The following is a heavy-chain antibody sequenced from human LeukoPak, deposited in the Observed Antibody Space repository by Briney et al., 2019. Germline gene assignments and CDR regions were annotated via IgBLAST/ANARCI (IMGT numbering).Heavy chain of an antibody. CDR1: GFTFSSYA. D-gene: IGHD6-19*01. CDR3: ARDGHSSGWPFDY. CDR2: ISYDGSNK. J-gene: IGHJ4*02. V-gene: IGHV3-30-3*01. Sequence: GGSLRLSCAASGFTFSSYAMPWVRQAPGKGLEWVAVISYDGSNKYYADSVKGRFTISRDNSKNTLYLQMNSLRAEDTAVYYCARDGHSSGWPFDYWGQGTLVTVSS.